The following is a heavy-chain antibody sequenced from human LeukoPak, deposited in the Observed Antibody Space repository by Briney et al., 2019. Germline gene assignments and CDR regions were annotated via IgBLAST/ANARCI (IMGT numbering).Heavy chain of an antibody. CDR1: GGSISSYY. Sequence: SETLSLTCTVSGGSISSYYWSWIRQPPGKGLEWIGYIYYSGSTNYNPSLKGRVTISVDTSKNQLSLKLSSVTAADTAVYYCASVNTVATGQIDYWGQGTLVTVSS. D-gene: IGHD5-12*01. J-gene: IGHJ4*02. CDR2: IYYSGST. V-gene: IGHV4-59*01. CDR3: ASVNTVATGQIDY.